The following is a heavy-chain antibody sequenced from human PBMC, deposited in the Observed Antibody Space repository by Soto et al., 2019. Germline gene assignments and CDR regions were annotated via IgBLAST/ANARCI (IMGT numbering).Heavy chain of an antibody. Sequence: QVQLVESGGGVVQPGRSLRLSCAASGVTFSSYGMHWVRQAPGKGLEWVAVISYDGTNKYYADSVKGRFTIPRDDSKNTLYLQMNSLRPEETAVYYCAKEKATRGYSFLVDYWGQGTLVTVSS. CDR1: GVTFSSYG. V-gene: IGHV3-30*18. D-gene: IGHD5-18*01. CDR2: ISYDGTNK. J-gene: IGHJ4*02. CDR3: AKEKATRGYSFLVDY.